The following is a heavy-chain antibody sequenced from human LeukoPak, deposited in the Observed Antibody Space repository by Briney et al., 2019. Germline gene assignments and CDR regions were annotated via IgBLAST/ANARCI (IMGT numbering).Heavy chain of an antibody. D-gene: IGHD2-21*02. CDR1: GGSISSYY. CDR2: IYYSGST. J-gene: IGHJ4*02. V-gene: IGHV4-59*12. Sequence: SETLSLTCTVSGGSISSYYWSWIRQPPGKGLEWIGYIYYSGSTNYNPSLKSRVTISVDTSKNQFSLKLSSVTAADTAVYYCAGGGNSEGYWGQGTLVTVSS. CDR3: AGGGNSEGY.